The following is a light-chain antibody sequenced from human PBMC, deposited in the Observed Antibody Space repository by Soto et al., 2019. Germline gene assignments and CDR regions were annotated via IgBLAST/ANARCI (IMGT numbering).Light chain of an antibody. V-gene: IGLV4-69*01. Sequence: QSMLTQSPSASASLGASVKLTCTLSSGHSSYAIAWHQQQPEKGPRYLMTLNSDGSHSKGDGIPDRFSGSSSGAERYLTISSLQSEDEADYYCQTWGTGTWVFGGGTKLTVL. CDR2: LNSDGSH. CDR3: QTWGTGTWV. CDR1: SGHSSYA. J-gene: IGLJ3*02.